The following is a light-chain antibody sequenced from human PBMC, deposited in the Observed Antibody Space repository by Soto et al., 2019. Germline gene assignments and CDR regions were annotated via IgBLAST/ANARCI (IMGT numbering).Light chain of an antibody. CDR1: QSISSY. J-gene: IGKJ4*01. CDR3: PQSYSTPLT. V-gene: IGKV1-39*01. CDR2: AAS. Sequence: DIQMTQSPSSLSASVGDRVTITCRASQSISSYLNWYQQKPGKAPKLLIYAASSLQSGVPSMFSGSGSVTDFTLTISSLQPADFATYYCPQSYSTPLTFGGGTKVEIK.